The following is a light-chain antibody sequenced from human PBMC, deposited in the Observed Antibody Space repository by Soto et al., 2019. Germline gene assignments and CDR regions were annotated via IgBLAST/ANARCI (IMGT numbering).Light chain of an antibody. CDR2: AAS. J-gene: IGKJ1*01. CDR1: QTVDTRN. V-gene: IGKV3-20*01. Sequence: DIVLTQSPGTLSLSPGERATLSCRASQTVDTRNLAWYQQKPGQAPRLLIFAASFRATGTPDRFSGSGSGTDFTLTISRLEPEDAAVYYCHQLVKSPLTFGQGTKVEI. CDR3: HQLVKSPLT.